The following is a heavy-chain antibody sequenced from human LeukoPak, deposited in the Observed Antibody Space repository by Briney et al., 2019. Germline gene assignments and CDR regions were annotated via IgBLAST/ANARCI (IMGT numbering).Heavy chain of an antibody. V-gene: IGHV4-59*01. D-gene: IGHD5-18*01. CDR2: IYYSGST. CDR3: ARVPVDTAMVYYFDY. CDR1: GGSISSYY. J-gene: IGHJ4*02. Sequence: PSQTLSLTCSVSGGSISSYYWSWIRQPPGKGLEWIGYIYYSGSTNYNPSLKSRVTISVDTSKNQFSLKLSSVTAADTAVYYCARVPVDTAMVYYFDYWGQGTLVTVSS.